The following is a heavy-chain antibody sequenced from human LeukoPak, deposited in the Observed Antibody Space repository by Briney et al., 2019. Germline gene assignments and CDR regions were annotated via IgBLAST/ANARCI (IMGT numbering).Heavy chain of an antibody. CDR3: ARGTTLGYCSGSSCYYFDY. CDR2: IYHSGST. D-gene: IGHD2-15*01. Sequence: SETLSLTCAVSGGSISSSNWWSWVRQPPGKGLEWIGEIYHSGSTNYNPSLKSRVTISVDKSKNQFSLKLSSVTAADTAVYYCARGTTLGYCSGSSCYYFDYWGQGTLVTVSS. J-gene: IGHJ4*02. V-gene: IGHV4-4*02. CDR1: GGSISSSNW.